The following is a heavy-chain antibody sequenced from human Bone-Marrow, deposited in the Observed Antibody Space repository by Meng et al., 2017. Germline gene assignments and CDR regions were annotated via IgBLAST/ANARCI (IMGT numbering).Heavy chain of an antibody. CDR2: VNAGNDNT. V-gene: IGHV1-3*05. D-gene: IGHD1-1*01. J-gene: IGHJ2*01. Sequence: QVQLLHSGAVEKKPGASVKVSCNASRYTFTNFAIHGVRQAPGQRLEWMGWVNAGNDNTKYSQKFQGRVTITRDASASTAYMDLSSLRSEDTAVYYCARTNWEDWYFDLWGRGTLVTVSS. CDR3: ARTNWEDWYFDL. CDR1: RYTFTNFA.